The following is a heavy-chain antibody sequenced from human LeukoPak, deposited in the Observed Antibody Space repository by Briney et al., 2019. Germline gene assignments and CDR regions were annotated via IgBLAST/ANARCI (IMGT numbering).Heavy chain of an antibody. Sequence: PSQTLSLTCAVSGGFISSGGYSWSWIRQPPGKGLEWIGYIYHSGSTYYNPSLKSRVTISVDRSKNQFSLKLSSVTAADTAVYYCARGYCSGGSCYTGHWFDPWGQGTLVTVSS. J-gene: IGHJ5*02. CDR3: ARGYCSGGSCYTGHWFDP. CDR2: IYHSGST. D-gene: IGHD2-15*01. V-gene: IGHV4-30-2*01. CDR1: GGFISSGGYS.